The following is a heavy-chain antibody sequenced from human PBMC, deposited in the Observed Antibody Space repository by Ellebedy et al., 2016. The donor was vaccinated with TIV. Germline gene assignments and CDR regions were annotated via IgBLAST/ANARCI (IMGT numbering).Heavy chain of an antibody. CDR2: ISGGGDRT. D-gene: IGHD3-22*01. Sequence: GGSLRLSCAASGFTFSSFAMHWVRQAPGKGLEWLSVISGGGDRTYHADSVKGRLPITRDNSTNTLYLQVDRVTAEDTAVYYCAIGTSSGFNYDRVGCEYWGQGSLVTVSS. J-gene: IGHJ4*02. CDR1: GFTFSSFA. CDR3: AIGTSSGFNYDRVGCEY. V-gene: IGHV3-23*01.